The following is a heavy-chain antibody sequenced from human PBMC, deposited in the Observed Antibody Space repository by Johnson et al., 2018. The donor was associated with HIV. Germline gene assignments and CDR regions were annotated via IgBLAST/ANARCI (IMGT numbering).Heavy chain of an antibody. J-gene: IGHJ3*02. V-gene: IGHV3-11*04. CDR1: GFTFSDYY. Sequence: QVQLVESGGGLVKPGGSLRLSCAASGFTFSDYYMSWIRQAPGKGLEWVSYISSSGSTIYYADSVKGRFTISRDNAKNTLYLQMNSLRPEDTAVYYCARDPAAAALRAFDIWGQGTMVTVSS. CDR3: ARDPAAAALRAFDI. D-gene: IGHD6-13*01. CDR2: ISSSGSTI.